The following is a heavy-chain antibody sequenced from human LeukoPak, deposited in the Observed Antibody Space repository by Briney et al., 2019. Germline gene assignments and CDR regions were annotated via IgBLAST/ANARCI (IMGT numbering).Heavy chain of an antibody. Sequence: GGSLKLSCAASGFIFSRNWMSWVRQAPGKGLEWVANIKQDGSEKYYVDSVKGRFTISRDNAKNSLYLQMNSLRAEDTAVYYCARAVVFPYYGSWYFDYWGQGTLVTVSS. D-gene: IGHD6-13*01. V-gene: IGHV3-7*01. CDR3: ARAVVFPYYGSWYFDY. CDR2: IKQDGSEK. J-gene: IGHJ4*02. CDR1: GFIFSRNW.